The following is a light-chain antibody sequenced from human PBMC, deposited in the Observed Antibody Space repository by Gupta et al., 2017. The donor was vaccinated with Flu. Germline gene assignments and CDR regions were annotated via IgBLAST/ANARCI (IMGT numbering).Light chain of an antibody. J-gene: IGKJ1*01. CDR1: ESVDTT. V-gene: IGKV3-11*01. Sequence: LTQSPDTLSLSPGERATSSCRASESVDTTFRWFQQKPGQPPRLLMYEVSKRASGGHARFSGSGYGKDLTLTITSLEPEDFGIYYCKQRSFWHHFKWTFGQGTKVEIK. CDR2: EVS. CDR3: KQRSFWHHFKWT.